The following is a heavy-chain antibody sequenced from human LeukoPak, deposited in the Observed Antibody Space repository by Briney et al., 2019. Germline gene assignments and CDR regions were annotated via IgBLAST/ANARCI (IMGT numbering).Heavy chain of an antibody. CDR2: ISYDGSST. CDR3: AREGLGYSYSY. J-gene: IGHJ4*02. Sequence: PGGSLRLSCAASGFTLSSYWMHRVREAPGKGLVWVSRISYDGSSTYYADSVKGRFTISRDNAMDTVYLQMNSLRVEDTAVYYCAREGLGYSYSYWGQGTLVTVSS. CDR1: GFTLSSYW. V-gene: IGHV3-74*01. D-gene: IGHD5-18*01.